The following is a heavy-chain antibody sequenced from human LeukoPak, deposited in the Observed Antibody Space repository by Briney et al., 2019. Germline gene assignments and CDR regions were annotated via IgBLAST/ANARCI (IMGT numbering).Heavy chain of an antibody. CDR3: ARASLWVGATKYYYYYMDV. Sequence: GASVKVSCKIFGNNLREVSMNWVRQAPGQGLEWMGGIIPIFGTANYAQKFQGRVTITADESTSTAYMELSSLRSEDTAVYYCARASLWVGATKYYYYYMDVWGKGTTVTVSS. J-gene: IGHJ6*03. D-gene: IGHD1-26*01. CDR1: GNNLREVS. CDR2: IIPIFGTA. V-gene: IGHV1-69*13.